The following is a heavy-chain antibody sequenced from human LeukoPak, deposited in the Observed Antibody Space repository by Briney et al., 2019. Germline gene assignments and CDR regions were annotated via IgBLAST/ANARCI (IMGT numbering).Heavy chain of an antibody. J-gene: IGHJ4*02. Sequence: GESLKISCQGSGYIFTSYWIGWVRQMPGKGLEWMGIINPGDSDTRYSPSFQGQVTISADKSISTAYLQWSSLKASDTAMYYCARHDPALGFDYWGQGTLVTVSS. D-gene: IGHD7-27*01. CDR3: ARHDPALGFDY. CDR2: INPGDSDT. CDR1: GYIFTSYW. V-gene: IGHV5-51*01.